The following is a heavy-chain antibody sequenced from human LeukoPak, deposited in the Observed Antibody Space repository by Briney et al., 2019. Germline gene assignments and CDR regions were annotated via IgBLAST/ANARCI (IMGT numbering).Heavy chain of an antibody. CDR2: MNPNNGNT. CDR1: GYTFTNYD. J-gene: IGHJ4*02. CDR3: TRSVRNGHIDY. Sequence: GESLKVSCKTSGYTFTNYDINWVRQATGQGLEWMGWMNPNNGNTGYAQKFQGRVTMTRATSISTAYMELNSLTFEDTAVYYCTRSVRNGHIDYWGQGTLVTASS. D-gene: IGHD2-21*01. V-gene: IGHV1-8*01.